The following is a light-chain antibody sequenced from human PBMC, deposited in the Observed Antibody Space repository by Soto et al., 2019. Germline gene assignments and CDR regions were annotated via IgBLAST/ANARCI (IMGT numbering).Light chain of an antibody. V-gene: IGKV3-15*01. CDR1: QYIGSN. Sequence: EIVMTQSPATLSVSPGERATLSCRASQYIGSNLAWYQQKPGQAPRLLICGASTRATGIPARFSGSGSGTEFTLTISSLQSEDFAVYYCEQYNNWPITFGQGTRLEIK. CDR3: EQYNNWPIT. J-gene: IGKJ5*01. CDR2: GAS.